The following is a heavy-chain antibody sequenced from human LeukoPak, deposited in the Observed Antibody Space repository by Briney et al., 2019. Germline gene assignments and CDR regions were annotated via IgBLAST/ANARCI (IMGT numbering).Heavy chain of an antibody. V-gene: IGHV1-18*01. D-gene: IGHD6-19*01. Sequence: GASVKVSCKASGYTFTSYGISWVRQAPGQGLEWMGWISAYNGNTNYAQKLQGRVTMTTDTSTSTAYMELRSLRSDDTAVYYCARDISSSGWYWTGQSWFDPWGQGTLVTVSS. CDR2: ISAYNGNT. J-gene: IGHJ5*02. CDR1: GYTFTSYG. CDR3: ARDISSSGWYWTGQSWFDP.